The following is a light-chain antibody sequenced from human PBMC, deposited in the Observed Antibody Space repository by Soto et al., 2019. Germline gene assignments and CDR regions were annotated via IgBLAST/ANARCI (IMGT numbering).Light chain of an antibody. J-gene: IGKJ1*01. Sequence: EIVLTQSPATLSLSPGEIATLSCRASQSVSSSYLAWYQQKPGQAPRLLIYGASSRATGIPDRFSGSGSGTDFTLTISRLEPEDFAVYYCQQYGSPGTFGQGTKVDIK. CDR1: QSVSSSY. CDR3: QQYGSPGT. CDR2: GAS. V-gene: IGKV3-20*01.